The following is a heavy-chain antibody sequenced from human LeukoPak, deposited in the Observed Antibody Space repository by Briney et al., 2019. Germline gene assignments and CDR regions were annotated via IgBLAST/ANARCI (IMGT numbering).Heavy chain of an antibody. Sequence: ASVKVSCEASGYTFTSYYMHWVRQAPGQGLEWMGIINPSGGSTSYEQKFQGRVTMTRDTSTSTVYMELSSLRSEDTAVYYCARDRGSSWYYYYGMDVWGQGTMVTVSS. CDR2: INPSGGST. CDR3: ARDRGSSWYYYYGMDV. CDR1: GYTFTSYY. V-gene: IGHV1-46*01. D-gene: IGHD6-13*01. J-gene: IGHJ6*02.